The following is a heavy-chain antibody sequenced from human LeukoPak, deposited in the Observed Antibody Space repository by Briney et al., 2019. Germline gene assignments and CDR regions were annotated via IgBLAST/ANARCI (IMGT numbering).Heavy chain of an antibody. D-gene: IGHD6-6*01. V-gene: IGHV4-59*01. J-gene: IGHJ4*02. CDR1: GGSISSYY. Sequence: PSETLSLTCTVSGGSISSYYWSWIRQPPGKGLEWIGYIYYSGSTNYNPSLKGRVTISVDTSKNQFSLKLSSVTAADTAMYYCASGRFGYSSSSDYWGQGTLVTVSS. CDR3: ASGRFGYSSSSDY. CDR2: IYYSGST.